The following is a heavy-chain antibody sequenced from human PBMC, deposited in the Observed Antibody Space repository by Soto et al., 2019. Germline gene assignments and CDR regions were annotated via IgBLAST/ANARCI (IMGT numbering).Heavy chain of an antibody. CDR2: ISYDGSNK. CDR3: AKDRDGGMDV. CDR1: GFTFSSYG. Sequence: QVQLVESGGGVVQPGRSLRLSCAASGFTFSSYGMHWVRQAPGKGLEWVAVISYDGSNKYYADSVKGRFTISRDNSKNTLYLQMNGLRAEDTAVYYCAKDRDGGMDVWGQGTTVTVSS. J-gene: IGHJ6*02. V-gene: IGHV3-30*18. D-gene: IGHD3-16*01.